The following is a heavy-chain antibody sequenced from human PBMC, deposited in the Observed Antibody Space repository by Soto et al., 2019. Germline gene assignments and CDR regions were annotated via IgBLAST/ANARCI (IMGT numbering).Heavy chain of an antibody. V-gene: IGHV4-31*03. D-gene: IGHD3-16*02. CDR2: IYYSGST. Sequence: SETLSLTCTVSGGSISRGGYYWSWIRQHPGKGLEWIGYIYYSGSTYYNPSLKSRVTISVDTSKNQFSLKLSSVTAADTAVYYCATSPSIYDYVWGSYRFLFVYWGQGTLVTVS. CDR3: ATSPSIYDYVWGSYRFLFVY. CDR1: GGSISRGGYY. J-gene: IGHJ4*02.